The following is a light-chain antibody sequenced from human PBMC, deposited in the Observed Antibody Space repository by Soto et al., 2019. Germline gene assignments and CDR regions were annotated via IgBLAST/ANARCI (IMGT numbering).Light chain of an antibody. CDR3: SSYAGSNNLGV. J-gene: IGLJ1*01. V-gene: IGLV2-8*01. Sequence: QSVLTQPPSASGSPGQSVTISCTGTSSDVGYYNYVSWYQQHPGKAPKLIIYEVIKRPSGVPDRFSGSKSGNTASLTVSGLQAEDEADYYCSSYAGSNNLGVFGTGTKLTVL. CDR2: EVI. CDR1: SSDVGYYNY.